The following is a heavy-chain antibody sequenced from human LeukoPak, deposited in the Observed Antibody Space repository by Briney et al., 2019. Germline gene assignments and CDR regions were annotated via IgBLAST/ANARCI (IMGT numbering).Heavy chain of an antibody. J-gene: IGHJ5*02. CDR2: INHSGST. D-gene: IGHD5-24*01. Sequence: SETLSLTCAVYGGSFSGYYWSWIRQPPGKGLEWIGEINHSGSTNYNPSLKSRVTISVDTPKNQFSLKLSSVTAADTAVYYCARDLQNNWFDPWGQGTLVTVSS. CDR1: GGSFSGYY. CDR3: ARDLQNNWFDP. V-gene: IGHV4-34*01.